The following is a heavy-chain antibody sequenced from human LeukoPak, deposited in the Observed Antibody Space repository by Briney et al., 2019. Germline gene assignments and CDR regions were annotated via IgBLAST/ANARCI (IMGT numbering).Heavy chain of an antibody. J-gene: IGHJ2*01. Sequence: PSETLSLTCTVSGGSISSYYWSWIRQPAGRGLEWIGRIYTGGSTNYNPSLESRVTMSVDTSKNQFSLRLSSVTAADTAVYYCARYCSSTNCYHWYFDLWGRGTLVTVSS. CDR3: ARYCSSTNCYHWYFDL. CDR1: GGSISSYY. V-gene: IGHV4-4*07. D-gene: IGHD2-2*01. CDR2: IYTGGST.